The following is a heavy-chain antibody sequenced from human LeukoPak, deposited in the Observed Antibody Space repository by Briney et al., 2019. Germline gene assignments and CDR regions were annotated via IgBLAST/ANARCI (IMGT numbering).Heavy chain of an antibody. V-gene: IGHV3-23*01. D-gene: IGHD3-10*01. CDR3: AVSHYYGSGSYREYYLDY. Sequence: GGSLRLSCAASGFTFSSYAMSWVRQAPGKGLEWVSAISGSGGSTYYADSVKGRFTISRDNSKNTLYLQMNSLRAEDTAVYYCAVSHYYGSGSYREYYLDYWGQGTLVTVSS. CDR2: ISGSGGST. CDR1: GFTFSSYA. J-gene: IGHJ4*02.